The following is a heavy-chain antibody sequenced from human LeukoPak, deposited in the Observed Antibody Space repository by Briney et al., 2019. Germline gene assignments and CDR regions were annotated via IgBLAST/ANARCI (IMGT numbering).Heavy chain of an antibody. CDR1: GFTFSGSA. V-gene: IGHV3-73*01. CDR2: IRSKPNSYAT. Sequence: GGSLRLSCAASGFTFSGSAVHWVRQASGKGLEWVGRIRSKPNSYATEYGAALKGRFTISRDDSKNTAYLQMNSLRAEDTAVYYCAKDSPYAYYGSGSYWDYWGQGTLVTVSS. J-gene: IGHJ4*02. CDR3: AKDSPYAYYGSGSYWDY. D-gene: IGHD3-10*01.